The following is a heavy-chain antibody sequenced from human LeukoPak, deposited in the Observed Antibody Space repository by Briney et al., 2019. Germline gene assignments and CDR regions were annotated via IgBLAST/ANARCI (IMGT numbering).Heavy chain of an antibody. D-gene: IGHD1-26*01. J-gene: IGHJ4*02. Sequence: SVKVSCKASGGTFSSYAISWVRQAAGQGREWMGGIIPIFGTAKYAQKFQGRVTITTDESTSTAYMELSSLRSEDTAVYYCARVMGSGSYYLFDYWGQGTLVTVSS. CDR3: ARVMGSGSYYLFDY. V-gene: IGHV1-69*05. CDR2: IIPIFGTA. CDR1: GGTFSSYA.